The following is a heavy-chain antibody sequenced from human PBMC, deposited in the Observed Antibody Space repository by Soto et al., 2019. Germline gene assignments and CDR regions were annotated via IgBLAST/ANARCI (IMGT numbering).Heavy chain of an antibody. Sequence: QVQLQQWGAGLLKPSETLSLTCAVYGGSFSGYYWSLVRQPPGKGLEWIGEINHGGRTNYNPSLNSRVTIAVDTSKNQFYLKLSSVTAADTAVYYCATTTGDYWGQGTLVTVSS. J-gene: IGHJ4*02. CDR1: GGSFSGYY. D-gene: IGHD1-1*01. CDR3: ATTTGDY. V-gene: IGHV4-34*01. CDR2: INHGGRT.